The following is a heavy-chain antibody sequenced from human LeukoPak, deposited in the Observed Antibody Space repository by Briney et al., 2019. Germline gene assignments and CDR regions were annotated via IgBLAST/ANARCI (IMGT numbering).Heavy chain of an antibody. V-gene: IGHV3-21*01. CDR1: GFIFSGYS. J-gene: IGHJ4*02. Sequence: PGGSLRLSCAASGFIFSGYSMNWVRQAPGKGLEWVSSITSSTSYIYYADSVKGRFTISRDNAKNSLYLQMNSLRAEDTAVYYCARDVSGSYYSLDYWGQGTLVTVSS. CDR2: ITSSTSYI. D-gene: IGHD3-10*01. CDR3: ARDVSGSYYSLDY.